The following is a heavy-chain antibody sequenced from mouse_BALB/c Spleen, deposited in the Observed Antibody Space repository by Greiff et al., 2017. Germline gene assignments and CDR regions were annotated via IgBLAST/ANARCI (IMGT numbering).Heavy chain of an antibody. CDR1: GFTFSSYT. V-gene: IGHV5-12-2*01. J-gene: IGHJ2*01. CDR3: ARHLLLRARAPYFDY. Sequence: DVHLVESGGGLVQPGGSLKLSCAASGFTFSSYTMSWVRQTPEKRLEWVAYISNGGGSTYYPDTVKGRFTISRDNAKNTLYLQMSSLKSEDTAMYYCARHLLLRARAPYFDYWGQGTTLTVSS. D-gene: IGHD1-1*01. CDR2: ISNGGGST.